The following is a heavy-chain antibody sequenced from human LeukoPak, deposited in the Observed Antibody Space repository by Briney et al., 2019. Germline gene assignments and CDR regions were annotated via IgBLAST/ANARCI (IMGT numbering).Heavy chain of an antibody. CDR3: AREIVITMVRGVIITDAFDI. CDR1: GGTFSSYA. D-gene: IGHD3-10*01. Sequence: ASVKVSCEASGGTFSSYAISWVRQAPGQGLEWMGRIIPILGIANYAQKFQGRVTITADKSTSTAYMELSSLRSEDTAVYYCAREIVITMVRGVIITDAFDIWGQGTMVTVSS. J-gene: IGHJ3*02. V-gene: IGHV1-69*04. CDR2: IIPILGIA.